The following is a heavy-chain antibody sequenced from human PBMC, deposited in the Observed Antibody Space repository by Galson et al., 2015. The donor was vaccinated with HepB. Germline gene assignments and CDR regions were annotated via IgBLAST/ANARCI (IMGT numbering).Heavy chain of an antibody. CDR3: AKDSRYISGWYAGRGGFDH. V-gene: IGHV3-30*18. CDR2: LSYDGTNK. D-gene: IGHD6-19*01. Sequence: SLRLSCAASGFTFSSYDMHWVRQAPGKGLEWVAILSYDGTNKYFADSVKGRFTISRDNSKNTLYLQMNSLRAEDTAVYYCAKDSRYISGWYAGRGGFDHWGQGTLVTVSS. J-gene: IGHJ4*02. CDR1: GFTFSSYD.